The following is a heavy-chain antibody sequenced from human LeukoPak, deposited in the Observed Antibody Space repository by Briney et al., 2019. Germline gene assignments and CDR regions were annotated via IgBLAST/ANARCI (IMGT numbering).Heavy chain of an antibody. CDR2: IYHSGST. V-gene: IGHV4-4*02. Sequence: PSETLSLTCAVSGGSISSSNWWSWVRQPPGKGLEWIGEIYHSGSTNYNPSLKSRVTISVDKSKNQFSLKLSSVTAADTAVYYCARDRKGGLGIPIFGVVRNYYYMDVWGKGTTVTVSS. J-gene: IGHJ6*03. CDR3: ARDRKGGLGIPIFGVVRNYYYMDV. D-gene: IGHD3-3*01. CDR1: GGSISSSNW.